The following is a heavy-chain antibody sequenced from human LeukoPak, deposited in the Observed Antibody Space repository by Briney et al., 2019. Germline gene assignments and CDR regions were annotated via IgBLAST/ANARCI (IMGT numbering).Heavy chain of an antibody. V-gene: IGHV3-30-3*01. J-gene: IGHJ4*02. D-gene: IGHD3-22*01. CDR3: ARDGRNYYVRSGYYSALAY. CDR1: GFTFNSYA. Sequence: GGSLRLSCAASGFTFNSYAMHWVRQAPGRGLEWVAVISYDGSNKYYADSVKGRFTISRDNSKNTLYLQMNSLRADDTAVYYCARDGRNYYVRSGYYSALAYWGQGTLVTVSS. CDR2: ISYDGSNK.